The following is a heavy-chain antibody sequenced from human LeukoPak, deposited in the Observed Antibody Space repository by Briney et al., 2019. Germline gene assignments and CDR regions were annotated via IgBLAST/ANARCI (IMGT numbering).Heavy chain of an antibody. CDR3: AKSNTRRFNTFDI. CDR2: ISWNGGDT. V-gene: IGHV3-9*01. J-gene: IGHJ3*02. D-gene: IGHD2-2*01. CDR1: GFNFDNYA. Sequence: GGSLRLSCAASGFNFDNYAMHWVLQAPGKGLEWVSGISWNGGDTDYADSVKGRFTISKDNAKHSLSLQMNSLRVEDTALYYCAKSNTRRFNTFDIWGQGTMVTVSS.